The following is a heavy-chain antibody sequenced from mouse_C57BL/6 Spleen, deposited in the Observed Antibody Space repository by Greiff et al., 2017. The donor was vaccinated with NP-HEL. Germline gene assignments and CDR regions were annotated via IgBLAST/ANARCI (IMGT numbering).Heavy chain of an antibody. CDR3: TTGYSNLYAMDY. J-gene: IGHJ4*01. D-gene: IGHD2-5*01. Sequence: EVKLQESGAELVRPGASVKLSCTASGFNIKDDYMHWVKQRPEQGLEWIGWIDPENGDTEYASKFQGKATITADTSSNTAYLQLSSLTSEDTAVYYCTTGYSNLYAMDYWGQGTSVTVSS. V-gene: IGHV14-4*01. CDR1: GFNIKDDY. CDR2: IDPENGDT.